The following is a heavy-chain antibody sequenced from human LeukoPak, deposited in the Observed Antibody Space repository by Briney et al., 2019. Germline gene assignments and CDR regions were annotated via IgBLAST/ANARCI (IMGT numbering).Heavy chain of an antibody. CDR1: GGSFSGYY. CDR3: ARNRDEKAGIAAFYYYYMDV. CDR2: INHSGST. D-gene: IGHD6-13*01. J-gene: IGHJ6*03. Sequence: SETLFLTCAVYGGSFSGYYWSWIRQPPGKGLEWIGEINHSGSTNYNPSLKSRVTISVDTSKNQFSLKLSSVTAADTAVYYCARNRDEKAGIAAFYYYYMDVWGKGTTVTVSS. V-gene: IGHV4-34*01.